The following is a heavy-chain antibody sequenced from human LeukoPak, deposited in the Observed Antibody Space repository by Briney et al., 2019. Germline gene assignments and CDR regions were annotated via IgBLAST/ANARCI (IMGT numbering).Heavy chain of an antibody. V-gene: IGHV5-51*01. D-gene: IGHD1-1*01. J-gene: IGHJ4*02. CDR2: IYPGESAA. Sequence: GESLKISCSGSGYTFTNYWIGRVRQIPGKGLEWMGIIYPGESAARYSPSFQGQVTISVDQSISTTYLQWSSLKASDTAIYYCARPGQRTDNAGWNHFDYWGQGTLVTVSS. CDR1: GYTFTNYW. CDR3: ARPGQRTDNAGWNHFDY.